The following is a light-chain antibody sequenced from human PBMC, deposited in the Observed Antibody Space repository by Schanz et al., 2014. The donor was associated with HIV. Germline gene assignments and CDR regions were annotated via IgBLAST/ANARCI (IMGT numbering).Light chain of an antibody. J-gene: IGKJ2*01. CDR2: ATS. CDR3: QQSYSATPYT. CDR1: QSISIS. Sequence: DIQMTQSPSSLSASVGDRVTITCRASQSISISLNWYQQKPGKAPRLLIYATSLLHTGVPSRFSGSGSGTHFTLTITSHQFDDFATYYCQQSYSATPYTFGQGTRLEIK. V-gene: IGKV1-39*01.